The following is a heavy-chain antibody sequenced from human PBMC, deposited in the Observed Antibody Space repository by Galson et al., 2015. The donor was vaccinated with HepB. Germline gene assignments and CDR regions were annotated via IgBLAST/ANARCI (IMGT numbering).Heavy chain of an antibody. CDR1: GYTFTNHH. J-gene: IGHJ6*03. CDR3: ARGPLEGHYYYYMDV. Sequence: SVKVSCKASGYTFTNHHIHWVRQAPGQGLEWMGMMNPSGGTTNYAQKFQGRVTMTRDTSTSTVYMELSSLRSEDTAVYYCARGPLEGHYYYYMDVWGKGTTVTVSS. V-gene: IGHV1-46*01. CDR2: MNPSGGTT. D-gene: IGHD3-3*01.